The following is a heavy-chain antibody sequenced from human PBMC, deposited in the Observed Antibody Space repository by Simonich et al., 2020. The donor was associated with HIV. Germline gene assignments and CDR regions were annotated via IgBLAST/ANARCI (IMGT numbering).Heavy chain of an antibody. CDR3: ARAGVRQWLVQYLQH. J-gene: IGHJ1*01. Sequence: QVQLVQSGAEVKKPGASVKVSCKASGYNFTGYYLHWVRQAPGQGLELMGWSNHNSGDTKSAKHFQGRVTMTRDTSISTAYMELSRLTSDDTAIFYCARAGVRQWLVQYLQHWGQGTLVSVSS. CDR1: GYNFTGYY. V-gene: IGHV1-2*02. CDR2: SNHNSGDT. D-gene: IGHD6-19*01.